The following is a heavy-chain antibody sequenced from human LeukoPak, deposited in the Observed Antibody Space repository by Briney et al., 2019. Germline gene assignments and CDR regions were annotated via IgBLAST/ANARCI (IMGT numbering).Heavy chain of an antibody. CDR3: ARDAPGNTALDY. J-gene: IGHJ4*02. CDR2: INGYGSST. Sequence: QPGGSLRLSCAASGFTFISYWMHWVRQAPEKGLVWVSRINGYGSSTDFADSVKGRFTISRDNAKNTLYLQMNSLRAEDTAVYYCARDAPGNTALDYWGQGTLVTASS. CDR1: GFTFISYW. D-gene: IGHD5-18*01. V-gene: IGHV3-74*01.